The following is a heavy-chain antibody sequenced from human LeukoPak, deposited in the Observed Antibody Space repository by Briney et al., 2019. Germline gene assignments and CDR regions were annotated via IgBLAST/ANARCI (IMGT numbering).Heavy chain of an antibody. V-gene: IGHV4-59*01. J-gene: IGHJ4*02. CDR3: ARVGDDYSNYYFDY. D-gene: IGHD4-11*01. Sequence: PSETLSLTCTVSGGSIRSYYWSWIRQPPGKGLEWIGYIYYSGSTNYNPSLKSRVTISVDTSKNQFSLKLSSVTAADTAVYYCARVGDDYSNYYFDYWGQGTLVTVSS. CDR1: GGSIRSYY. CDR2: IYYSGST.